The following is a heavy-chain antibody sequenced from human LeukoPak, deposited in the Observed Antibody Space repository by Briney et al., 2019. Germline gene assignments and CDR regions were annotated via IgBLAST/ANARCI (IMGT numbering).Heavy chain of an antibody. J-gene: IGHJ4*02. CDR2: IYYSGST. Sequence: SETLSLTCTVSGGSISSYYWSWIRQPPGKGLEWIGYIYYSGSTNYNPSLKSRVTISVDTSKNQFSLKLSSVTAADTAVYYCAREAVAGNCFDYWGQGTLVTVSS. V-gene: IGHV4-59*01. CDR3: AREAVAGNCFDY. CDR1: GGSISSYY. D-gene: IGHD6-19*01.